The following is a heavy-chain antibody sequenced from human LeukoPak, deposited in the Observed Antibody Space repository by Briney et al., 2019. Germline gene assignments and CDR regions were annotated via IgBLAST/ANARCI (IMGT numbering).Heavy chain of an antibody. CDR2: INHDGSST. CDR1: GFTFTTFW. D-gene: IGHD3-10*01. J-gene: IGHJ4*02. V-gene: IGHV3-74*01. CDR3: AKSSSYYGSGSYTDY. Sequence: PGGSLRLSCATSGFTFTTFWMHWVRQAPGKGLVWVSRINHDGSSTNYADSVKGRFTISRDNSKNTLYLQMNSLRAEDTAVYYCAKSSSYYGSGSYTDYWGQGTLVTVSS.